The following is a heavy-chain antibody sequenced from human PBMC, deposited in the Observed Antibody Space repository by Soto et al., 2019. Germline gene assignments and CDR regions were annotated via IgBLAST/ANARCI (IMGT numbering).Heavy chain of an antibody. J-gene: IGHJ4*02. V-gene: IGHV3-74*01. Sequence: EVHLVESGGGSVQPGGSLKLSCAGSGFAFSSYWIHWVRQVPGKGLVWVSRINGDGSTTSYADSVRGRFTISRDNAKDTLYLQMNSLRAEDTALYYCARVGQGRYYFDYWCQGTLVTVSS. CDR2: INGDGSTT. CDR3: ARVGQGRYYFDY. CDR1: GFAFSSYW.